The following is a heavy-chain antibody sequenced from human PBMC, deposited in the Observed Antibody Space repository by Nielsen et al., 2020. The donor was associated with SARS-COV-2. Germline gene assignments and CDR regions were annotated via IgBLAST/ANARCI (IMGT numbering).Heavy chain of an antibody. CDR3: ARDWSRAADV. CDR1: GFTFSNLW. Sequence: GGSLRLSCAASGFTFSNLWMSWVRQVPGKGLEWVADIKPDGSEKFYVDSVKGRFTISRDNAKNSMSLQMNSLRVEDTAVYYCARDWSRAADVWGQGTMVTVSS. D-gene: IGHD2-15*01. V-gene: IGHV3-7*01. J-gene: IGHJ3*01. CDR2: IKPDGSEK.